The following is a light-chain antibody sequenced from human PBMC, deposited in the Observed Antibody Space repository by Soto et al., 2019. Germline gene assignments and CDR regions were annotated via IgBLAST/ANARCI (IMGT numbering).Light chain of an antibody. CDR1: QYIDNW. V-gene: IGKV1-12*01. Sequence: DLQLTQSPSSVSASVGDIVTITCRASQYIDNWVAWYQQKPGKAPELLISDASNLQSGVPSRFSGSESGTEFTLTIHRLQPEECATDDGQQTNNFPLTVGGGTKVDIK. J-gene: IGKJ4*01. CDR3: QQTNNFPLT. CDR2: DAS.